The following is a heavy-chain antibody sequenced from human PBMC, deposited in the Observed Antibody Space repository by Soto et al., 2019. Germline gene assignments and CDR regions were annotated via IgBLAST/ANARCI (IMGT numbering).Heavy chain of an antibody. D-gene: IGHD6-19*01. J-gene: IGHJ4*02. Sequence: GGSLRLSCAASGFTFSSYAMHWVRQAPGKGLEWVAVIWYDGSNKYYADSVKGRFTISRDNSKNTLYLQMNSLRAEDTAVYYCARDRSGWYYFDYWGQGTLVTVSS. V-gene: IGHV3-33*08. CDR1: GFTFSSYA. CDR2: IWYDGSNK. CDR3: ARDRSGWYYFDY.